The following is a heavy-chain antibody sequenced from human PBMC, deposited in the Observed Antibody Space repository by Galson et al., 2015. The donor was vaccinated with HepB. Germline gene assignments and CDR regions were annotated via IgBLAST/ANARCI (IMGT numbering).Heavy chain of an antibody. J-gene: IGHJ4*01. D-gene: IGHD6-19*01. Sequence: SLRLSCAASGFTFSYYAMSWVRQAPGKGLEWVSAITPSGDNTYSADSMKGRFTISRDNSQNTLFLQINSLRVDDTAMYFCAKVFPEKTDGWYRQALYYFDSWGHGTWVTVSS. V-gene: IGHV3-23*01. CDR2: ITPSGDNT. CDR1: GFTFSYYA. CDR3: AKVFPEKTDGWYRQALYYFDS.